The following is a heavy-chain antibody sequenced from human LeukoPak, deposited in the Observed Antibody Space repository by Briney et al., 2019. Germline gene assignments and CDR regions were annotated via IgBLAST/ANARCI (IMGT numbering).Heavy chain of an antibody. CDR2: ISGSGGST. CDR1: GFTFSSYW. Sequence: QPGGSLRLSCAASGFTFSSYWMSWVRQAPGKGLEWVSAISGSGGSTYYADSVKGRFTISRDNSKNTLYLQMNSLRAEDTAVYYCAKGVYDDYSLFDXXGQXTXXTVSS. D-gene: IGHD4-11*01. CDR3: AKGVYDDYSLFDX. V-gene: IGHV3-23*01. J-gene: IGHJ4*02.